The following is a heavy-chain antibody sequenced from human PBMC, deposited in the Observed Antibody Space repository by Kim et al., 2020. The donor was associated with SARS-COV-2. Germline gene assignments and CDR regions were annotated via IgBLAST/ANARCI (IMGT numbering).Heavy chain of an antibody. CDR1: GFTFSSYW. D-gene: IGHD6-13*01. CDR2: INSDGSST. CDR3: ARVYWRIAAAGYYYYYGMDV. Sequence: GGSLRLSCAASGFTFSSYWMHWVRQAPGKGLVWVSRINSDGSSTSYADSVKGRFTISRDNAKNTLYLQMNSLRAEDTAVYYCARVYWRIAAAGYYYYYGMDVWGQGTTVTVSS. J-gene: IGHJ6*02. V-gene: IGHV3-74*01.